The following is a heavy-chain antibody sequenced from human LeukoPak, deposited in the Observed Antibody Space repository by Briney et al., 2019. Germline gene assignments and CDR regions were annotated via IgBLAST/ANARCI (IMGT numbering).Heavy chain of an antibody. CDR1: GFTFNTYS. Sequence: GGSLRLSCAASGFTFNTYSMNWVRQAPGKGLEWVSSISSSDTYIHYADSVKGRFTISRDNAKNSLYLQMNSLRAEDTAVYYCARGSAMVLRRGRRPYYFDYWGQGTLATVSS. D-gene: IGHD5-18*01. V-gene: IGHV3-21*01. CDR3: ARGSAMVLRRGRRPYYFDY. J-gene: IGHJ4*02. CDR2: ISSSDTYI.